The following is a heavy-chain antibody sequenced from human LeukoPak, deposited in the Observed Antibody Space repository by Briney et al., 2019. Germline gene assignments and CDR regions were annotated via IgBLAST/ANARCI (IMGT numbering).Heavy chain of an antibody. J-gene: IGHJ4*02. CDR2: IYHNGAT. CDR1: GGSISSSSSIC. V-gene: IGHV4-4*02. Sequence: SETLSLTCAVSGGSISSSSSICWTWVRQPPGEGLEWIGEIYHNGATNYNPSLKSRVTMLLDKSKNQFSLKLNSVTATDTAVYYCARNGGNSDYDYWGQGTLVTVSA. D-gene: IGHD4-23*01. CDR3: ARNGGNSDYDY.